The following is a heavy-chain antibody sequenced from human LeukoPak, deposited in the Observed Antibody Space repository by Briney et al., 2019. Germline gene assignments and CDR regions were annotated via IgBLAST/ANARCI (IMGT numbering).Heavy chain of an antibody. V-gene: IGHV1-18*01. CDR1: GYSFINYG. CDR2: ISAYNGNT. Sequence: GASVKVSCKASGYSFINYGFSWVRRAPGQGLEWMGWISAYNGNTNYAQKLQGRVTMTTDTSTSTAYMELRSLRSDDTAVYYCARVDPIAAAGRFGAFDIWGQGTMVTVSS. CDR3: ARVDPIAAAGRFGAFDI. J-gene: IGHJ3*02. D-gene: IGHD6-13*01.